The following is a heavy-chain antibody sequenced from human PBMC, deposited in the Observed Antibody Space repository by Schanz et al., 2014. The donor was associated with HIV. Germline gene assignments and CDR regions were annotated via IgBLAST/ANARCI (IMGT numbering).Heavy chain of an antibody. D-gene: IGHD1-26*01. CDR1: GGTFMTYA. CDR3: ARVLGMAAANTYWWYFEL. CDR2: IIPVFGTT. Sequence: QVQLVQSGPEVKRPGSSVKVSCKASGGTFMTYAISWVRQAPGQGLEWMGGIIPVFGTTNYAQKFRGRVTITADKSTTAFMQLNSLRSDDTAVYYCARVLGMAAANTYWWYFELWGRGTLVTVSS. V-gene: IGHV1-69*06. J-gene: IGHJ2*01.